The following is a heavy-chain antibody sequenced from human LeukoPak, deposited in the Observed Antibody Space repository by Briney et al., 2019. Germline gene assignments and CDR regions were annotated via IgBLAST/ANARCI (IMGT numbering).Heavy chain of an antibody. CDR3: ARSMIPVVVSAFDI. D-gene: IGHD2-2*01. CDR1: GGSISSGGYY. Sequence: PSETLSLTCTVSGGSISSGGYYWSWIRQHPGKGLEWIGYIYYSGSTYYNPSLKSRVTISVDTSKNQFSLKLSSVTAADTAVYYCARSMIPVVVSAFDIWGQGTMVTVSS. J-gene: IGHJ3*02. CDR2: IYYSGST. V-gene: IGHV4-31*03.